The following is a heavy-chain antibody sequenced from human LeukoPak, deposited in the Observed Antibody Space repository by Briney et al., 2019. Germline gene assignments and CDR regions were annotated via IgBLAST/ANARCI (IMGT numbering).Heavy chain of an antibody. D-gene: IGHD3-22*01. J-gene: IGHJ4*02. CDR2: INHSGST. Sequence: PSETLSLTCAVSGGSFSGYYWSWIRQPPGKGLEWIGEINHSGSTNYNPSLKSRVTISVDTSKNQFSLKLSSVTAADTAVYYCARGPPKYYYDRSRGSERLVYWGQGTLVTVSS. CDR1: GGSFSGYY. V-gene: IGHV4-34*01. CDR3: ARGPPKYYYDRSRGSERLVY.